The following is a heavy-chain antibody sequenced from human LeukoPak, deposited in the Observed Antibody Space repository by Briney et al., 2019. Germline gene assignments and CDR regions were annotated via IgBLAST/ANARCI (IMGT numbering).Heavy chain of an antibody. CDR1: GGSFIGYY. Sequence: PSETLSLTCAVYGGSFIGYYWSWIRQPPGKGLEWIGEINHRGSTNYNPSLKSRVTISVDTSKNQFSLKVNSVTAADTAVYYCARSDADGWDYWGQGTLVTVSS. D-gene: IGHD4-17*01. V-gene: IGHV4-34*01. CDR3: ARSDADGWDY. CDR2: INHRGST. J-gene: IGHJ4*02.